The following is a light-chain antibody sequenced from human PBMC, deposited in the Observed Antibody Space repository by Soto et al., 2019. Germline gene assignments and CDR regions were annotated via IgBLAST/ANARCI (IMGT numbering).Light chain of an antibody. CDR2: GAS. J-gene: IGKJ5*01. CDR3: QQYGSSPPIT. V-gene: IGKV3-20*01. CDR1: QSVSSSY. Sequence: EIVFTQSPGTLSLSPGERATLSCRASQSVSSSYLAWYQQKPGQAPRLLIYGASSRANGIPDRFSGSGSGTDFTLTISRLEPEDFAVYDCQQYGSSPPITFGQGTRLEIK.